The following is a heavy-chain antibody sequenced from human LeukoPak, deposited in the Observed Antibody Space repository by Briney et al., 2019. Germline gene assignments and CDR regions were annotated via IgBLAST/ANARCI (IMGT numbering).Heavy chain of an antibody. J-gene: IGHJ4*02. D-gene: IGHD2-8*02. CDR2: ISWNSGSI. Sequence: GGSLRLSCAASGFTFDDYAMHWVRQAPGKGLEWVSGISWNSGSIGYADSVKGRFTISRDNSKNTLYLQMNSLRAEDTAVYYCATYRQVLLPFESWGQGTLVTVSS. CDR3: ATYRQVLLPFES. V-gene: IGHV3-9*01. CDR1: GFTFDDYA.